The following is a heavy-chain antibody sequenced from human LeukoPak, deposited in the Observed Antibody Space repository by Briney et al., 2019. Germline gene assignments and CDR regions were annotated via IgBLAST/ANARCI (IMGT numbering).Heavy chain of an antibody. CDR2: IYYSGST. V-gene: IGHV4-39*01. D-gene: IGHD6-6*01. Sequence: PSETLSLTCTVSGGSISSSSYYWGWIRQPPGKGLEWIGSIYYSGSTYYNPSLKSRVTISVDTSKNQFSLKLSSVTAADTAVYYCARHLGLAARRFDYWGQGTLVTVSS. CDR1: GGSISSSSYY. J-gene: IGHJ4*02. CDR3: ARHLGLAARRFDY.